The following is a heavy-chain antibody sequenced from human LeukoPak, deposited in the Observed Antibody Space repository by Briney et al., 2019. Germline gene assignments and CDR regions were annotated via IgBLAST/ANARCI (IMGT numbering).Heavy chain of an antibody. CDR2: ISASGDST. Sequence: GGSLRLSCSASGFTFSSYAMHWVRQAPGRGLEWVSFISASGDSTYYADSVKGRFTISRDNSKNTLHLQMNSLRAEDTAVYYCATRNYFEYWGQGTLVTVSS. J-gene: IGHJ4*02. CDR1: GFTFSSYA. CDR3: ATRNYFEY. V-gene: IGHV3-23*01.